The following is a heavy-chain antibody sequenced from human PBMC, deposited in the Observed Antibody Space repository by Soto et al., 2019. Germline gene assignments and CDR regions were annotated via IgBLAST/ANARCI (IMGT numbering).Heavy chain of an antibody. V-gene: IGHV4-4*07. D-gene: IGHD3-3*01. Sequence: SETLSLTCIVSGGSIISYYWSWIRQPAGKGLEWIGRMYTSGSTNYNPSLKSRVTMSVDTSKNQFSLKLSSVTAADTAVYYCARGTSARGYYGYRGQGTLVTVSS. J-gene: IGHJ4*02. CDR3: ARGTSARGYYGY. CDR2: MYTSGST. CDR1: GGSIISYY.